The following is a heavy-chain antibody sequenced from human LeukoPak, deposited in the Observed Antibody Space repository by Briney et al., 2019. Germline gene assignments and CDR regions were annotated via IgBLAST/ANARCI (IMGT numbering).Heavy chain of an antibody. J-gene: IGHJ4*02. Sequence: GGSLRLSCAASGFTFSNYAMYWVRQAPGTGLECVSAISDNGGSTFYANSVKGRFTISRDNSKNTLHLQVGSLRAEDMAVYYCARGVSGGYPNYFDYWGQGTLVTVSS. D-gene: IGHD5-12*01. CDR2: ISDNGGST. CDR3: ARGVSGGYPNYFDY. CDR1: GFTFSNYA. V-gene: IGHV3-64*01.